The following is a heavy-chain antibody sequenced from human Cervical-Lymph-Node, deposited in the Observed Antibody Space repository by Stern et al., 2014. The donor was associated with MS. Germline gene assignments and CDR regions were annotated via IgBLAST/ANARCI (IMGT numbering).Heavy chain of an antibody. CDR1: GGTFSSYT. Sequence: VQLLQSGAEVKKPGSSVKVSCKASGGTFSSYTISWVRQAPGQGLEWLGRIIPILGIANYAQKFQGRVTITADKSTSTAYMELSSLRSEDTAVYYCAREFDSSGYPPYYFDYWGQGTLVTVSS. V-gene: IGHV1-69*09. J-gene: IGHJ4*02. CDR2: IIPILGIA. D-gene: IGHD3-22*01. CDR3: AREFDSSGYPPYYFDY.